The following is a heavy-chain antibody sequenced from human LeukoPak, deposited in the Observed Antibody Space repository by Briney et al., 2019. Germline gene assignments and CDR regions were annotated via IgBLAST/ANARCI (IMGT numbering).Heavy chain of an antibody. V-gene: IGHV3-20*04. D-gene: IGHD6-13*01. CDR2: INWNGGST. J-gene: IGHJ4*02. CDR1: GFTFDDYG. Sequence: GGSLRLSCAAYGFTFDDYGMSWVRQPPGKGLEWVSGINWNGGSTGYADSVKGRFTISRDNAKNSLYLQVNSLRAEDTALYYCARGYSGSRPYYFDYWGQGTLVTVSS. CDR3: ARGYSGSRPYYFDY.